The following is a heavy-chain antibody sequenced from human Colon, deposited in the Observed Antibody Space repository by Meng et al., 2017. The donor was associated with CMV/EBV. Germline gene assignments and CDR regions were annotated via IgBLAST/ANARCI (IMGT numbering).Heavy chain of an antibody. CDR3: ATYTSGSYGY. CDR2: ISISSNLI. V-gene: IGHV3-21*01. Sequence: GGSLRLSCAASGFTFSSYNMNWVRQAPGKGLEWVSSISISSNLIYYAESVRGRFTVSRDNAKNALYLQMNSLRVEDTAVYYCATYTSGSYGYWGQGTLVTVSS. CDR1: GFTFSSYN. J-gene: IGHJ4*02. D-gene: IGHD3-10*01.